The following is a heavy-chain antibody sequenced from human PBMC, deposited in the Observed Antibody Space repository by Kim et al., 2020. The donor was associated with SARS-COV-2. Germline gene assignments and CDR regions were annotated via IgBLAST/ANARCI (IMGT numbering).Heavy chain of an antibody. J-gene: IGHJ4*02. CDR3: ARESDCADY. CDR2: IKQDGSEK. V-gene: IGHV3-7*03. CDR1: GFTFRRYW. Sequence: GGSLRLSCAASGFTFRRYWMSWVRQAPGKGLEWVANIKQDGSEKYYVDSVKGRFTISRDNGHNSLYLQMNSLRVEDTAVYYCARESDCADYWGQGTLVTVSS. D-gene: IGHD2-21*02.